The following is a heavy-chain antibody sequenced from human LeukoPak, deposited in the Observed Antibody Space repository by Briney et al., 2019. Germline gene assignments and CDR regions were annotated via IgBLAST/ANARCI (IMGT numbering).Heavy chain of an antibody. V-gene: IGHV3-30*02. CDR2: IRYDGSNK. J-gene: IGHJ4*02. Sequence: GGSLRLSCAASGFTFSSYGMHWVRQAPGKGLEWVAFIRYDGSNKYYADSVKGRFTISRDNSKNTLYLQMNSLRAEDTAVYYCARGYHQDLVLLWFGELANWGQGTLVTVSS. D-gene: IGHD3-10*01. CDR1: GFTFSSYG. CDR3: ARGYHQDLVLLWFGELAN.